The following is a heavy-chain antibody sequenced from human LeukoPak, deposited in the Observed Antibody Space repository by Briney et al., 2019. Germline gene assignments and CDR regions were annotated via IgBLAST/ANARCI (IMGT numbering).Heavy chain of an antibody. CDR3: ARDSSGDGGIDY. CDR1: GGSISNYY. D-gene: IGHD7-27*01. CDR2: IYYSGTT. V-gene: IGHV4-59*01. J-gene: IGHJ4*02. Sequence: PSETLSLTCTVSGGSISNYYWNWIRQPPGKGLEWIGYIYYSGTTNYNPSLKSRVSMSVDTSKNQFSLKLSSVTAADTAVYYCARDSSGDGGIDYWGQGTLVTVSS.